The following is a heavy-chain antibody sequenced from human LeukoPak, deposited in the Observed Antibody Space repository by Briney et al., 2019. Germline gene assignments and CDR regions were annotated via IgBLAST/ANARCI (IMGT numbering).Heavy chain of an antibody. CDR1: GGTFSSYA. CDR2: IIPIFGTA. D-gene: IGHD6-13*01. V-gene: IGHV1-69*01. CDR3: ALYSSSHGHFQH. Sequence: SVKVSCKASGGTFSSYAISWVRQAPGQGLEWMGGIIPIFGTANYAQKFQGRVTITADESTSTAYMELSSLRSEDTAVYYCALYSSSHGHFQHWGQGTLVTVSS. J-gene: IGHJ1*01.